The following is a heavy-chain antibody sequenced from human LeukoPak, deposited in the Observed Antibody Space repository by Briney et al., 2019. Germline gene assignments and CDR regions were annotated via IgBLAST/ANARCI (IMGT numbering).Heavy chain of an antibody. Sequence: GGSLRLSCAASGFTFSIYGIHWVRQAPGKGLEWVALISYDGSNKYYADSVKGRFTISRDNSKNTLYLQMNSLRAEDTAVYYCAKAHSSGWWYFDYWGQGTLVTVSS. CDR3: AKAHSSGWWYFDY. V-gene: IGHV3-30*18. CDR1: GFTFSIYG. D-gene: IGHD6-19*01. CDR2: ISYDGSNK. J-gene: IGHJ4*02.